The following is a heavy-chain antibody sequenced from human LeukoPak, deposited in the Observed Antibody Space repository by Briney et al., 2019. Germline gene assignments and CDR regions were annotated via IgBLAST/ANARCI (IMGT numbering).Heavy chain of an antibody. J-gene: IGHJ4*02. CDR1: GFPFNAYN. D-gene: IGHD3-16*02. CDR3: AKDGGRYRFDF. V-gene: IGHV3-30*02. Sequence: GGSLRLSCTAPGFPFNAYNIHWIRQSPGRGLEWVSFIRNDETEIHYADFAKGRFTISRYRSKNSVYLQMNSLRPDDTALYYCAKDGGRYRFDFWGQGTMVTVSS. CDR2: IRNDETEI.